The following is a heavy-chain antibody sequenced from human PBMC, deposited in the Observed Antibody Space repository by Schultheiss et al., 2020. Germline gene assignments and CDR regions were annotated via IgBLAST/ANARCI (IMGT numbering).Heavy chain of an antibody. CDR2: ISRYSSTI. D-gene: IGHD2-8*01. V-gene: IGHV3-48*01. Sequence: GGSLRLSCVASGFTFNSFWMSWVRQAPGKGLEWVSYISRYSSTIYYANSMKGRFTISRDNAKNSLYLQMNSLRAEDTAVYYCARWGVCYTCDREDDWFDPWGQGTLVTVSS. CDR1: GFTFNSFW. CDR3: ARWGVCYTCDREDDWFDP. J-gene: IGHJ5*02.